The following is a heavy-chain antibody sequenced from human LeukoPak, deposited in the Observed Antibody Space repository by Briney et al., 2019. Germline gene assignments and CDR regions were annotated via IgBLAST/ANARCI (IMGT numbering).Heavy chain of an antibody. CDR2: ISGYNGNT. D-gene: IGHD6-19*01. J-gene: IGHJ4*02. Sequence: APVKVSCKASGYTFSRYGISWVRQAPGQGLEWMGWISGYNGNTRYPQSFQGRVTMTTDTSTSTVYMELRSLRSDDTAVYYCARESSGVAGTREFDYWGQGTLVTVSS. V-gene: IGHV1-18*01. CDR3: ARESSGVAGTREFDY. CDR1: GYTFSRYG.